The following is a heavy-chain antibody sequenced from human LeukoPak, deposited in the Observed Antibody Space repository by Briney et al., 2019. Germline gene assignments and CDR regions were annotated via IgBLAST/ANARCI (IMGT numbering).Heavy chain of an antibody. J-gene: IGHJ1*01. CDR2: ISWNGGSI. D-gene: IGHD5-12*01. CDR3: AKNVDRTGGYFQH. Sequence: GGSLRLSCAASGFTFDDYAMHWVRQAPGKGLEWVSDISWNGGSICYADSVKGRFTISRDNAKNSLYLQMNSLRAEDTALYYCAKNVDRTGGYFQHWGQGTLVTVSS. CDR1: GFTFDDYA. V-gene: IGHV3-9*01.